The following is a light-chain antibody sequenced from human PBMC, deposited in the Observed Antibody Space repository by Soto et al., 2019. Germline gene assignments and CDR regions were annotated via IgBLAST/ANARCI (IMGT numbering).Light chain of an antibody. J-gene: IGKJ1*01. CDR3: LQDYNYPWT. V-gene: IGKV1-6*01. Sequence: GDRVTITCRASQSIANYLNWYQQKPGKAPKPLIYAASSLQSGVPSRFSGSGSGTDFTLTISSLQPEDFATYYCLQDYNYPWTFGQGTKVDIK. CDR2: AAS. CDR1: QSIANY.